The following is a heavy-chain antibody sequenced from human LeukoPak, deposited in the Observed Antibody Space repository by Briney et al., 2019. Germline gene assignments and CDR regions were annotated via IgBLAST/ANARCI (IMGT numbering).Heavy chain of an antibody. J-gene: IGHJ3*02. D-gene: IGHD3-22*01. CDR3: ARDLKYYYDSSGQGYAFDI. V-gene: IGHV4-61*02. Sequence: PSETLSLTCTVSGGSISSGSYYWSWIRQPAGRGLEWIGRIYTSGSTNYNPSLKSRVTISVDTSKNQFSLKLSSVTAADTAVYYCARDLKYYYDSSGQGYAFDIWGQGTMVTVSS. CDR1: GGSISSGSYY. CDR2: IYTSGST.